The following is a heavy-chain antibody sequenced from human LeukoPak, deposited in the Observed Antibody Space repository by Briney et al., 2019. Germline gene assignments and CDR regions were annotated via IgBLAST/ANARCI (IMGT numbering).Heavy chain of an antibody. D-gene: IGHD6-19*01. J-gene: IGHJ4*02. CDR2: IYYSGST. Sequence: SETLSLTCTVSGGSISSSSYYWGWIRQPPGKGLEWIGSIYYSGSTYYNPSLKSRVTISVDTSKNQFSLKLSSVTAADTAVYYCARDLFIAVAEDYFDYWGQGTLVTVSS. V-gene: IGHV4-39*07. CDR3: ARDLFIAVAEDYFDY. CDR1: GGSISSSSYY.